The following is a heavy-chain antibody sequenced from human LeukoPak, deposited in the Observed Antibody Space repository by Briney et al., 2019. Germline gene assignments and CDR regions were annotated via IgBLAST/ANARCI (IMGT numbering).Heavy chain of an antibody. V-gene: IGHV3-23*01. Sequence: GGSLRVSCVASGFSFGNYAMSWVRQAPGKGPQWVSQISGTGGATWYAGFARDRFTISRDNSKKTLYLQMSGLRVEDTAMYYCVKDPRDTYGTNWFVSWGQGTLLIVSS. D-gene: IGHD2-21*01. J-gene: IGHJ5*01. CDR3: VKDPRDTYGTNWFVS. CDR1: GFSFGNYA. CDR2: ISGTGGAT.